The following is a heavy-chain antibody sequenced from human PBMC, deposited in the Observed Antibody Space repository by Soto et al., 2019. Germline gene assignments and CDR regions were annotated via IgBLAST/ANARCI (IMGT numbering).Heavy chain of an antibody. CDR2: IIPIFGTA. CDR3: ARSGTMIEAEYFQH. Sequence: QVQLVQSGAEVKKPGSSVKVSCKASGGTFSSYAISWVRQAPGQGLEWMGGIIPIFGTANYAQKFQGRVTXXAXEXXSTAYRERSSLRSEDTAVYYCARSGTMIEAEYFQHWGQGTLVTVSS. D-gene: IGHD3-22*01. J-gene: IGHJ1*01. CDR1: GGTFSSYA. V-gene: IGHV1-69*12.